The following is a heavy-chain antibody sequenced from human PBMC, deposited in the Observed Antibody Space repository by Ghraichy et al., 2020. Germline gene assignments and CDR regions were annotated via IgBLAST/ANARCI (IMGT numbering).Heavy chain of an antibody. J-gene: IGHJ4*02. D-gene: IGHD5-18*01. CDR3: ASRGYSYGYDY. CDR1: GFTFSSYW. V-gene: IGHV3-7*01. CDR2: IKQDGSEK. Sequence: GESLNISCAASGFTFSSYWMSWVRQAPGKGLEWVANIKQDGSEKYYVDSVKGRFTISRDNAKNSLYLQMNSLRAEDTAVYYCASRGYSYGYDYWGQGTLVTVSS.